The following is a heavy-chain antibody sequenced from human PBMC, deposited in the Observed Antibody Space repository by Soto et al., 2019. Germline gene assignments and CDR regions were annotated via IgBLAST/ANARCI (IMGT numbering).Heavy chain of an antibody. J-gene: IGHJ6*02. D-gene: IGHD6-13*01. CDR3: ARWFRQQLVHDRYYYYGMDV. CDR1: GYTFTGYY. V-gene: IGHV1-2*04. Sequence: GASVKVSCKASGYTFTGYYMHWVRQAPGQGLEWMGWINPNSGGTNYAQKFQGWVTMTRDTSISTAYMELSRLRSDDTAVYYCARWFRQQLVHDRYYYYGMDVWGQGTTVTVSS. CDR2: INPNSGGT.